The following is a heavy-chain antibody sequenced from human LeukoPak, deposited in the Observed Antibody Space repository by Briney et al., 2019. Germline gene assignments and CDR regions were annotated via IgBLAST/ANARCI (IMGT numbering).Heavy chain of an antibody. D-gene: IGHD1-26*01. CDR3: TRGSEWEPLYYFDY. J-gene: IGHJ4*02. Sequence: PGGSLRLSCAASGFTFSGFAMNWVRQAPGMGLEWISYISTVGTTKYYADSVKGRFTISRDNAKNSLYLQMNSLRAKDSAVYYCTRGSEWEPLYYFDYWGQGSLVTVSS. CDR1: GFTFSGFA. CDR2: ISTVGTTK. V-gene: IGHV3-48*03.